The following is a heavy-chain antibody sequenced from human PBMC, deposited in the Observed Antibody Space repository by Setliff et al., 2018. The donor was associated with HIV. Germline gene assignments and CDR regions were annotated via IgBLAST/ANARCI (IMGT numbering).Heavy chain of an antibody. CDR3: ARGYPGIAVAGLSYYYYYYMDV. J-gene: IGHJ6*03. CDR1: GGSISSYY. Sequence: SETLSLTCTGSGGSISSYYWSWIRQPPGKGLEWIGYIYYSGSSNYNPSLKSRVTISVDTSKNQFSLKLSSVTAADTAVYYCARGYPGIAVAGLSYYYYYYMDVWGKGTTVTVSS. D-gene: IGHD6-19*01. CDR2: IYYSGSS. V-gene: IGHV4-59*01.